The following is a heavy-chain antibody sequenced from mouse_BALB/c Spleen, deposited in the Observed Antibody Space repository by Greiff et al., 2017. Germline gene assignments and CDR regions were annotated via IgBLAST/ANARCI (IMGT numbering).Heavy chain of an antibody. V-gene: IGHV10-1*02. Sequence: EVKLVESGGGLVQPKGSLKLSCAASGFTFNTYAMNWVRQAPGKGLEWVARIRSKSNNYATYYADSVKDRFTISRDDSQSMLYLQMNNLKTEDTAMYYCVRQSYDGGPRGYFDVWGAGTTVTVSS. CDR2: IRSKSNNYAT. D-gene: IGHD2-14*01. CDR3: VRQSYDGGPRGYFDV. J-gene: IGHJ1*01. CDR1: GFTFNTYA.